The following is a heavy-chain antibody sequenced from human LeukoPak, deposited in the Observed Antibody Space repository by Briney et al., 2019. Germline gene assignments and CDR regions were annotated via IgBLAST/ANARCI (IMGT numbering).Heavy chain of an antibody. V-gene: IGHV3-11*04. CDR3: ARDRAPALHSRDAFDI. Sequence: PGGSLRLSCAASGFTFSDYYMSWIRQAPGKGLEWVSYISSSGSTIYYADSVKGRFTISRDNAKNSLYLQMNSLRAEDTAVYYCARDRAPALHSRDAFDIWGQGTMVTVSS. CDR2: ISSSGSTI. D-gene: IGHD1-26*01. CDR1: GFTFSDYY. J-gene: IGHJ3*02.